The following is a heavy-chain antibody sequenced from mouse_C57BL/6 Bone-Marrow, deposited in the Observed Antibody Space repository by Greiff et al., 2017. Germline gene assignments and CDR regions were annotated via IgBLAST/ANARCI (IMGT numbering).Heavy chain of an antibody. CDR2: IDPANGNT. Sequence: VQLQQSVAELVRPGASVKLSWTASGFNIKNTYMHWVKQRPEQGLEWIGRIDPANGNTKYAPKFQGKATITADTSSNTAYLQLSSLTSEDTAIYYCAVDYYGSSPTPFAYWGQGTLVTVSA. D-gene: IGHD1-1*01. CDR3: AVDYYGSSPTPFAY. CDR1: GFNIKNTY. V-gene: IGHV14-3*01. J-gene: IGHJ3*01.